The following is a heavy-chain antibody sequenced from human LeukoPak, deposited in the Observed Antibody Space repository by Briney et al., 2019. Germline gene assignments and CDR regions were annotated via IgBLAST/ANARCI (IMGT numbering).Heavy chain of an antibody. CDR1: GFTFDDYA. CDR3: AKKQGDAFDF. CDR2: ISWNSGSI. V-gene: IGHV3-9*03. Sequence: GGSLRLSGAASGFTFDDYAMHWVRQAPGKGLEWVSGISWNSGSIGYADSVKGRFTISRDNAKNSLYLQMNSLRAEDMACYYCAKKQGDAFDFWGQGTIVIVSS. J-gene: IGHJ3*01.